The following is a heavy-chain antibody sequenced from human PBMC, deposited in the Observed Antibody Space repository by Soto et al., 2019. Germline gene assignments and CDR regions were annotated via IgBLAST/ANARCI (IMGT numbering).Heavy chain of an antibody. CDR1: GFTFSNYS. V-gene: IGHV3-23*01. D-gene: IGHD3-10*02. CDR2: ISGSGGNT. Sequence: XGSLRLSLATSGFTFSNYSMSWVRQASGKRLEWVSGISGSGGNTYYADSVKGRFTISRDNSKNTLYLQLNSLRAEDTAVYYCTKESYVPGVTQYYFEDWRQGTLVTSPQ. CDR3: TKESYVPGVTQYYFED. J-gene: IGHJ4*02.